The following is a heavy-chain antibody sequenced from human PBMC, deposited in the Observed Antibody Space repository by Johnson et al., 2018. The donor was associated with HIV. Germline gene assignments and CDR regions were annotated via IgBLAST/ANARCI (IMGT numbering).Heavy chain of an antibody. CDR3: AREGNYYDSSSHVFDI. D-gene: IGHD3-22*01. J-gene: IGHJ3*02. V-gene: IGHV3-30-3*01. CDR2: ISHDGSNK. Sequence: QVQLVESGGGVVQPGRSLRLSCAASGFTFSYYSMHWVRQAPGTGLEWVAVISHDGSNKYYADSVRGRFTISRDKSRNTLYLQMNSLRAEDTAVHYCAREGNYYDSSSHVFDIWGQGTMVTVSS. CDR1: GFTFSYYS.